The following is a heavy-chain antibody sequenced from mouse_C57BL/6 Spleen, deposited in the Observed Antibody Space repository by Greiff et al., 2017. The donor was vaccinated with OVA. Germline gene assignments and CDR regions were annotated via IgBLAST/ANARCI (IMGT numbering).Heavy chain of an antibody. J-gene: IGHJ1*03. CDR2: ISDGGSYT. V-gene: IGHV5-4*03. Sequence: EVKLMESGGGLVKPGGSLKLSCAASGFTFSSYAMSWVRQTPEKRLEWVATISDGGSYTYYPDNVKGRFTISRDNAKNNLYLQMSHLKSEDTAMYYCARGGGYFDVWGTGTTVTVSS. CDR1: GFTFSSYA. CDR3: ARGGGYFDV.